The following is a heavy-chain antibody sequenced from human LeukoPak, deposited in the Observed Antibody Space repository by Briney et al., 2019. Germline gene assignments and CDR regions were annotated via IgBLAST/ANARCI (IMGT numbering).Heavy chain of an antibody. CDR2: INPNSGGT. J-gene: IGHJ3*02. V-gene: IGHV1-2*06. CDR3: AITADYGDYGDAFDI. CDR1: GYTFTCYY. Sequence: ASVKVSCKASGYTFTCYYMHWVRQAPGQGLEWMGRINPNSGGTNYAQKFQGRVTMTRDTSISTAYMELSRLRSDDTAVYYCAITADYGDYGDAFDIWGQGTMVTVSS. D-gene: IGHD4-17*01.